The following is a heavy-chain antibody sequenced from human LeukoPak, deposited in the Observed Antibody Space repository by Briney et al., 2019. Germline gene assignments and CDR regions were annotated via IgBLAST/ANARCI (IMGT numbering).Heavy chain of an antibody. V-gene: IGHV1-69*05. Sequence: SVKVSCKASGGTFNSYAISWVRQAPGQGLEWMGGIMPLFGTANYAQEFQGRVTFTTDESASTAYMEVSSLRSEDTAVYYCASGSLGDGYGVGDYYQYMDVRGKGTTVTVSS. CDR3: ASGSLGDGYGVGDYYQYMDV. CDR2: IMPLFGTA. J-gene: IGHJ6*03. CDR1: GGTFNSYA. D-gene: IGHD5-24*01.